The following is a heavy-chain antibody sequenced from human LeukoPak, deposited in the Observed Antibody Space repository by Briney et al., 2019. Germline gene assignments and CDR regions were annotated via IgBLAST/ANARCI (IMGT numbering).Heavy chain of an antibody. CDR2: ISSSGSTI. Sequence: PGGSLRLSCAASGFTFSSYKMNWVRQAPGKGREWVSYISSSGSTINYADSVKGRFTISRGSAKNSLYLQMNSLRAEDTAVYYCARVNLWFGELALEGAFDFWGQGTMVTVSS. D-gene: IGHD3-10*01. V-gene: IGHV3-48*03. J-gene: IGHJ3*01. CDR3: ARVNLWFGELALEGAFDF. CDR1: GFTFSSYK.